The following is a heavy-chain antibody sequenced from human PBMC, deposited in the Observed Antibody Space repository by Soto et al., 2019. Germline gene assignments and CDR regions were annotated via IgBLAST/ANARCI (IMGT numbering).Heavy chain of an antibody. CDR3: ARHGRGDHRRAFDI. V-gene: IGHV4-59*08. D-gene: IGHD7-27*01. CDR1: GGSISSYY. J-gene: IGHJ3*02. Sequence: SETLSLTCTVSGGSISSYYWSWIRQPPGKGLEWIGYIYYSGSTNYNPSLKSRVTISVDTSKNQFSLKLSSVTAADTAVYYCARHGRGDHRRAFDIWGQGTMVTVSS. CDR2: IYYSGST.